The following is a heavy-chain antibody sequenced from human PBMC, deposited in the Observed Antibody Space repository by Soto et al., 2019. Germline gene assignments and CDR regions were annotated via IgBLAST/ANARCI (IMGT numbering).Heavy chain of an antibody. V-gene: IGHV3-48*01. CDR1: GFTFSTDN. CDR2: MSTTSAI. Sequence: LRLSCAASGFTFSTDNMNWVRQAPGKGLEWVSYMSTTSAIYYADSVKGRFTISRDNSKNTLYLQMNSLRAEDTAVYYCAKATRVVVAALDYWGQGTLVTVSS. CDR3: AKATRVVVAALDY. J-gene: IGHJ4*02. D-gene: IGHD2-15*01.